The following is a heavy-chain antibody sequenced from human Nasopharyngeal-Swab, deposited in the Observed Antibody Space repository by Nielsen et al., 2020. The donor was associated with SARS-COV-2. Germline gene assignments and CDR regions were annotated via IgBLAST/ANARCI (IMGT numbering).Heavy chain of an antibody. CDR1: GGSISSSRYY. V-gene: IGHV4-39*01. CDR3: ARRRYFDWLPSYFDY. Sequence: SETLSLTCTVSGGSISSSRYYWGWIRQPPGKGLEWIGSIYYSGSTYYNPSLKSRVTISVDTSKNQFSLKLSSVTAADTAVYYCARRRYFDWLPSYFDYWGQGTLVTVSS. J-gene: IGHJ4*02. CDR2: IYYSGST. D-gene: IGHD3-9*01.